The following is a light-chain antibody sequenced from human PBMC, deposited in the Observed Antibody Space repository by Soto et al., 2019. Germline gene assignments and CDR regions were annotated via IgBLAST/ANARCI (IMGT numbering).Light chain of an antibody. J-gene: IGKJ5*01. CDR2: GAS. CDR3: QQTYTTPEIT. Sequence: DIQITHSPSSLSASVGDRVTITCRSSQSISISLNWYQLKPGKAPNLLMYGASYLKSGVPTRFSGSGSGTDFTLTISSLQPEDFATYYCQQTYTTPEITLGQGTRLEIK. CDR1: QSISIS. V-gene: IGKV1-39*01.